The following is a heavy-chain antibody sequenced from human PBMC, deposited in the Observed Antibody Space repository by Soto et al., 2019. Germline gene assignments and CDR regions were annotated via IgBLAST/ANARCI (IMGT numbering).Heavy chain of an antibody. CDR3: ARSTVTTTAYYYFYGMDV. CDR1: GGSISSSNW. D-gene: IGHD4-4*01. CDR2: IYHSGST. J-gene: IGHJ6*02. V-gene: IGHV4-4*02. Sequence: QVQLQESCPGQVKPSGTLSLTCAVSGGSISSSNWWSWVRQPPGKGLEWIGEIYHSGSTNYNPSLKSRVTISVHKSNNQSSLKLSSVTAADTAVYYCARSTVTTTAYYYFYGMDVWGQGTTVTVSS.